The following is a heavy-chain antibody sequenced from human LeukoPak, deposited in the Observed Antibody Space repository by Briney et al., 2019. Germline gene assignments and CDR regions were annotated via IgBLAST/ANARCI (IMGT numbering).Heavy chain of an antibody. Sequence: SETLSLTCTVSGGSISGYYWSWIRQPPGKGLEWIGYIYYSGSTNYNPSLKSRVTISVDTSKNQFSLKLSSVTAADTAVYYCARVDYGFDYWGQGTLVTVSS. CDR3: ARVDYGFDY. D-gene: IGHD4-17*01. CDR1: GGSISGYY. CDR2: IYYSGST. J-gene: IGHJ4*02. V-gene: IGHV4-59*01.